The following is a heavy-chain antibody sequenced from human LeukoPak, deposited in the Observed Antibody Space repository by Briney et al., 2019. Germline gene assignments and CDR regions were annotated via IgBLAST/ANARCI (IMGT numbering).Heavy chain of an antibody. J-gene: IGHJ4*02. CDR3: ARVPIYDSSPEGY. CDR2: MNPNSGNT. Sequence: ASVKVSCKASGYTFTSYYINWVRQATGQGLEWMGWMNPNSGNTGYAQKFQGRVTMTRNTSISTAYMELSSLRSEDTAVYYCARVPIYDSSPEGYWGQGTLVTVSS. D-gene: IGHD3-22*01. V-gene: IGHV1-8*01. CDR1: GYTFTSYY.